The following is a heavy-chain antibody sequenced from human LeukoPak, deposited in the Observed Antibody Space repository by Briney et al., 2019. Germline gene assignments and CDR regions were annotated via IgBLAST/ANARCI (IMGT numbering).Heavy chain of an antibody. J-gene: IGHJ4*02. CDR1: GGTFSSYA. V-gene: IGHV1-69*05. CDR3: AREGGNPRYFDY. Sequence: SVKVSCKASGGTFSSYAISWVRQAPGQGLEWMGGIIPIFGTANYAQKFQGRVTITTDESTSTAYMELSSLRSEDTAVYYCAREGGNPRYFDYWGQGTLVTVSS. CDR2: IIPIFGTA. D-gene: IGHD4-23*01.